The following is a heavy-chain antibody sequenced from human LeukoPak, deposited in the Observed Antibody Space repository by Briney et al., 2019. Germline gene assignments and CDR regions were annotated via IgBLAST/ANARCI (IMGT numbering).Heavy chain of an antibody. CDR3: ARGGHYGEDYFDY. D-gene: IGHD4-17*01. CDR1: GYTFTNYG. J-gene: IGHJ4*02. V-gene: IGHV1-18*01. CDR2: ISAYNGNT. Sequence: GASVKVSCKTSGYTFTNYGISRVRQAPGLGLEWMGWISAYNGNTNYAQKVQGRVTMTTDTSTSTAYMELRSLRSDDTAVYYCARGGHYGEDYFDYWGQGTLVTVSS.